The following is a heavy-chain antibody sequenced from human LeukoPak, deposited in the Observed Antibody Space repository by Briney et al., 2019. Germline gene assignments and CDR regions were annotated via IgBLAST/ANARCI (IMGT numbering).Heavy chain of an antibody. D-gene: IGHD3-10*02. CDR2: IYYSGNT. CDR1: GGSISPYY. V-gene: IGHV4-59*01. J-gene: IGHJ4*02. Sequence: SETLSLTCTISGGSISPYYWSWIRQPPGKGLEWLGYIYYSGNTEYKPSLKSRVAMSVDTSKNQFSLRLSSVTAADTAVYYCARSTGSTMFIDYWGQGTLVTVSS. CDR3: ARSTGSTMFIDY.